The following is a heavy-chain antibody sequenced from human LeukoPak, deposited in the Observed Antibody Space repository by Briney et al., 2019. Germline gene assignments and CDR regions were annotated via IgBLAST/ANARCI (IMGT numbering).Heavy chain of an antibody. D-gene: IGHD4-17*01. CDR1: GGSISSGSYY. V-gene: IGHV4-61*02. Sequence: SQTLSLTCTVSGGSISSGSYYWSWIRQPAGKGLEWIGRIYTSGSTNYNPSLKSRVTISVDTSKNQFSLKLSSVTAADTAVYYCARSNHGDLLFDYWGQGTLVTVSS. J-gene: IGHJ4*02. CDR2: IYTSGST. CDR3: ARSNHGDLLFDY.